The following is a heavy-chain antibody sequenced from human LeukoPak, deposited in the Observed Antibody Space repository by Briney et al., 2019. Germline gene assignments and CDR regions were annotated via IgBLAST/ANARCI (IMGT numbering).Heavy chain of an antibody. Sequence: GRSLRLSCAASGFTFSSYAMRWVRQAPGKGLEWVAVISYNGSNKYYADSVKGRFTISRDNSKNTLYLQMNSLRAEDTAVYYCARSVDYDILLAVDYWGQGTLVTVSS. V-gene: IGHV3-30*04. CDR2: ISYNGSNK. D-gene: IGHD3-9*01. CDR1: GFTFSSYA. J-gene: IGHJ4*02. CDR3: ARSVDYDILLAVDY.